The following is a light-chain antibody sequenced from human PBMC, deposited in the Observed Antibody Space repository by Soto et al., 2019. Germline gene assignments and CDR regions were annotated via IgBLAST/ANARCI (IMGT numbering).Light chain of an antibody. CDR1: SSDVGAYKY. V-gene: IGLV2-8*01. CDR3: QVWDSNSENSV. J-gene: IGLJ2*01. Sequence: QSALTQPPSASGSPGQSVTISCTGTSSDVGAYKYVSWYQQYPGKAPKLMIYEVTKRPSGVPDRFSGTKSGNTASLTVSGLQAEDEADYYCQVWDSNSENSVVVGGTNLTVL. CDR2: EVT.